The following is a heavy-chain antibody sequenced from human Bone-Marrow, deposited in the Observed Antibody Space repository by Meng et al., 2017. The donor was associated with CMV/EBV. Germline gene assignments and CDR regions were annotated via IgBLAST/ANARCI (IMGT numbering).Heavy chain of an antibody. J-gene: IGHJ4*02. CDR2: IRYDGSNK. D-gene: IGHD6-6*01. Sequence: GGSLRLSCAASGFTFSSYGMHWVRQAPGKGLEWVAFIRYDGSNKYYADSVKGRFTISRDNSKNTLYLQMNSLRAEDTAVYYCAKDRRGQQLVRNPFDYWGQGKLVNVDS. CDR1: GFTFSSYG. V-gene: IGHV3-30*02. CDR3: AKDRRGQQLVRNPFDY.